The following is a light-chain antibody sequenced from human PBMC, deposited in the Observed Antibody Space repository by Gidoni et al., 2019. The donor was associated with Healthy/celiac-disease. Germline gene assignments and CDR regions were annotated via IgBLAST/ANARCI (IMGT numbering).Light chain of an antibody. V-gene: IGKV1-5*03. Sequence: IQMTQSPSTLSASVGDRVTITCRASQSISSWLAWYQQQPGKAPKLLIYKASSLESGVPSRFSGSGSGTEFTITISSLQPDDFATYYCQKYNSYSHTFXXXTKLEIK. CDR3: QKYNSYSHT. J-gene: IGKJ2*01. CDR2: KAS. CDR1: QSISSW.